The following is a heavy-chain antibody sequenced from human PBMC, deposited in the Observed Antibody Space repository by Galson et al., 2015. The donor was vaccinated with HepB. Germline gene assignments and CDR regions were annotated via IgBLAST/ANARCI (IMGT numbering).Heavy chain of an antibody. CDR1: GFTFSTYW. J-gene: IGHJ4*02. V-gene: IGHV3-7*01. Sequence: SLRLSCAASGFTFSTYWMNWVRQAPGKGLEWVANIKQDGGEKYYVDSVKGRFIISRDNAKNSLYLQMNSLRAEDTAVYFCARDSSYYENSGFDYWGQGTLVTVSS. CDR2: IKQDGGEK. D-gene: IGHD3-22*01. CDR3: ARDSSYYENSGFDY.